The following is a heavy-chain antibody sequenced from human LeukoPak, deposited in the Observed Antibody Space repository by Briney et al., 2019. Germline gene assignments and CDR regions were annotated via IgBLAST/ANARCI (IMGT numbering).Heavy chain of an antibody. CDR2: ISSSSSYI. V-gene: IGHV3-21*04. CDR3: ARDQTYPEDAFDI. J-gene: IGHJ3*02. CDR1: GFTFSSYS. Sequence: PGGSLRLSCAASGFTFSSYSMNWVRQAPGKGLEWVSSISSSSSYIYYADSVKGRFTISRDNAKNSLYLQMNSLRAEDTALYYCARDQTYPEDAFDIWGQGTMVTVSS.